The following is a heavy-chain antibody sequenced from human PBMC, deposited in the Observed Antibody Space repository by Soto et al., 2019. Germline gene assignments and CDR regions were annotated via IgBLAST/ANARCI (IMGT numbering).Heavy chain of an antibody. J-gene: IGHJ6*02. CDR3: ARNMDYYYGRGSGNGHGV. Sequence: QVRLVQSGAEVKEPGDSVRVSCDASGYTFTAYHIHWVRQAPGQGLEWMGWINPKFGDTGYAQDCQGRVSMTSDMSISTVYMELSRLTSDDTAIYYCARNMDYYYGRGSGNGHGVWGQGTTVNVFS. CDR2: INPKFGDT. D-gene: IGHD3-10*02. V-gene: IGHV1-2*02. CDR1: GYTFTAYH.